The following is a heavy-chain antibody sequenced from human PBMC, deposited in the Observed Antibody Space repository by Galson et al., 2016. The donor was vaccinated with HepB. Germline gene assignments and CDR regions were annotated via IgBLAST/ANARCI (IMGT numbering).Heavy chain of an antibody. CDR3: ARGSPEGCGGSTCYVGAFNI. CDR2: IYNSGNS. J-gene: IGHJ3*02. D-gene: IGHD2-2*01. Sequence: TLSLTCSVSGDSITSGVYYWSWIRQPPEKGLEWIGYIYNSGNSYFNPSLESRVSILVDTSKSQFSLNLSSVTAADTAVYYCARGSPEGCGGSTCYVGAFNIWGQGTMVTVSS. V-gene: IGHV4-30-4*01. CDR1: GDSITSGVYY.